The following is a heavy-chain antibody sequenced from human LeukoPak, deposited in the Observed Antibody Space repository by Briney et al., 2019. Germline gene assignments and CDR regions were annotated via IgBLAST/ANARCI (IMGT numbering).Heavy chain of an antibody. V-gene: IGHV4-30-4*08. J-gene: IGHJ4*02. CDR2: IYYSGST. D-gene: IGHD2-8*01. CDR1: GGPISSGDYY. CDR3: ARVGYCTNGVCSYFDY. Sequence: KASETLSLTCTVSGGPISSGDYYWSWIRQPPGKGLEWIGYIYYSGSTSYNPSLKSRVTISVDTSKNQFSLKLSSVTAADTAVYYCARVGYCTNGVCSYFDYWGQGTLVTVSS.